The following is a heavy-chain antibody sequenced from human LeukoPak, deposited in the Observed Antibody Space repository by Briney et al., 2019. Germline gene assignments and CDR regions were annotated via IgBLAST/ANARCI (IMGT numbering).Heavy chain of an antibody. CDR1: GFPVSTSGVG. Sequence: SGPTLVKPTQTLTLTCTFSGFPVSTSGVGVGWIRQPPGKALEWLALLYWNDDKPYNPSLKSRLTITQDTSKNQVVLTMTNMDPVDTATYSTSSFGSFDVWGQGTMVTVSS. V-gene: IGHV2-5*01. CDR2: LYWNDDK. D-gene: IGHD6-6*01. CDR3: SSFGSFDV. J-gene: IGHJ3*01.